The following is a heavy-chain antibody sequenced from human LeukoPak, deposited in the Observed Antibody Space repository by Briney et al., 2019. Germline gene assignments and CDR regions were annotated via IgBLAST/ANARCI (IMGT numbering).Heavy chain of an antibody. J-gene: IGHJ4*02. CDR3: ATVSNWGDH. V-gene: IGHV4-59*12. CDR2: VSKSGTN. CDR1: GGSISDYY. D-gene: IGHD7-27*01. Sequence: SETLSLTCTVSGGSISDYYWSWIRQPPGRGLEWIGYVSKSGTNNYNPSLKGRVTMSVDTSKNQFSLKLSSLTAADTAVYYCATVSNWGDHWGQGTLVTVSS.